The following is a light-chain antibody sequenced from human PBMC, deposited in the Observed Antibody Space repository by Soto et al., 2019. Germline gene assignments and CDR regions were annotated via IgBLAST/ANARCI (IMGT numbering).Light chain of an antibody. CDR1: QSVSSPY. CDR2: GAS. V-gene: IGKV3-20*01. Sequence: EVVLTQSPVTLSLSPGERTTLSCRASQSVSSPYLAWYQQKPGQPPRLLIYGASSRATDIPDRFIGSGSGTEFTLTIARLAPEDFAMYSCQQYGSSPFTFGPGTTVDI. CDR3: QQYGSSPFT. J-gene: IGKJ3*01.